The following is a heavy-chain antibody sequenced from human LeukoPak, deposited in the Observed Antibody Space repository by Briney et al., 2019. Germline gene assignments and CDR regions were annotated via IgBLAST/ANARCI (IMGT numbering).Heavy chain of an antibody. CDR2: ISYDGSNK. J-gene: IGHJ4*02. Sequence: PGRSLRLSCAAPGFTFSSYAMHWVRQAPGKGLGWVAVISYDGSNKYYADSVKGRFTISRDNSKNTLYLQMNSLRAEDTAVYYCARDGRGFDWLSYFDYWGQGTLVTVSS. CDR1: GFTFSSYA. CDR3: ARDGRGFDWLSYFDY. V-gene: IGHV3-30*04. D-gene: IGHD3-9*01.